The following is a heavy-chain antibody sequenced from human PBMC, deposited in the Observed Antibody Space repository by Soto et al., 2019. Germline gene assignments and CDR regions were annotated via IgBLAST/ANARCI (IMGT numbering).Heavy chain of an antibody. CDR2: IDPSDSQT. CDR3: ARQIYDSDTGPNFQYYFDX. J-gene: IGHJ4*02. V-gene: IGHV5-10-1*01. Sequence: GESLKISCKGSGYSFAGYWITWVRQKPGKGLEWMGRIDPSDSQTYYSPSFRGHVTISVTKSITTVFLQWSSLRASDTAMYYCARQIYDSDTGPNFQYYFDXWGQGTPVTVSX. D-gene: IGHD3-16*01. CDR1: GYSFAGYW.